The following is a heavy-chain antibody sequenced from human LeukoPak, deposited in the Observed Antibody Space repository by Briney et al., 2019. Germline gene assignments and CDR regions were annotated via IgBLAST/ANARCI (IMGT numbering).Heavy chain of an antibody. V-gene: IGHV4-38-2*02. J-gene: IGHJ4*02. CDR2: IYHSGST. CDR3: ARVGYSSSWYPYYFDY. CDR1: GYSISSGYY. D-gene: IGHD6-13*01. Sequence: PSETVSLTCTVSGYSISSGYYWGWIRQPPGKGLEWIGSIYHSGSTYYNPSLKGRVTISVDTSKNQFSLKLSSVTAADTAVYYCARVGYSSSWYPYYFDYWGQGTLVTVSS.